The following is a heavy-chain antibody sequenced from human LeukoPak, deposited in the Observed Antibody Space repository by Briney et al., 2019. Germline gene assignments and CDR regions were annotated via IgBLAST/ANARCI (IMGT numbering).Heavy chain of an antibody. J-gene: IGHJ6*03. Sequence: GGSLRLFCAASGFTFSSYGMHWVRQAPGKGLEWVAVISYDGSNKYYADSVKGRFTISRDNSKNTLYLQMNSLRAEDTAVYYCAKDLQQQLEIYYMDVWGKGTTVTVSS. V-gene: IGHV3-30*18. CDR1: GFTFSSYG. D-gene: IGHD6-13*01. CDR2: ISYDGSNK. CDR3: AKDLQQQLEIYYMDV.